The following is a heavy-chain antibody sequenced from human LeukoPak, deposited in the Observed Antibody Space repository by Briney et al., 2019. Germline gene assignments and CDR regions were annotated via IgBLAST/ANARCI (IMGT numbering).Heavy chain of an antibody. CDR2: IIPILGIA. Sequence: SVTVSCKASGYTFTGYYMHWVRQAPGQGLEWMGRIIPILGIANYAQKFQGRVTITADKSTSTAYMELSSLRSEDTAVYYCAKDYYSNYAGYWGQGTLVTVSS. CDR1: GYTFTGYY. D-gene: IGHD4-4*01. J-gene: IGHJ4*02. CDR3: AKDYYSNYAGY. V-gene: IGHV1-69*04.